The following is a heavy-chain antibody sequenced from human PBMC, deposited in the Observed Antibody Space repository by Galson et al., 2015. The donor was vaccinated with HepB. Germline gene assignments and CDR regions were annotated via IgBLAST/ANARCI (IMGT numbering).Heavy chain of an antibody. CDR1: GFAFSSYA. CDR2: ISYDDRSE. D-gene: IGHD2-2*01. CDR3: ARLCSSSSCKGDFDY. J-gene: IGHJ4*02. Sequence: SLRLSCAASGFAFSSYAMHWVRQAPGKGLEWVAVISYDDRSEYYADSVRGRFTISRDNSKNTLYLQMNTLRVEDTAVYYCARLCSSSSCKGDFDYWGQGTLVTVSS. V-gene: IGHV3-30*04.